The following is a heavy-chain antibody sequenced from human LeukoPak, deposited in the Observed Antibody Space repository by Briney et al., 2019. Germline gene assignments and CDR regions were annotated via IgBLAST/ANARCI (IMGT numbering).Heavy chain of an antibody. CDR2: ISSSSSYI. Sequence: PGGSLRLSCAASGFTFSSYSMNWVRQAPGKGLEWVSSISSSSSYIYYADSVKGRFTISRDNAKNSLYLQMNSLRAEDTAVYYCAREDAAYSNYGGFDYWGQGSLVTVSS. V-gene: IGHV3-21*01. D-gene: IGHD4-11*01. CDR1: GFTFSSYS. CDR3: AREDAAYSNYGGFDY. J-gene: IGHJ4*02.